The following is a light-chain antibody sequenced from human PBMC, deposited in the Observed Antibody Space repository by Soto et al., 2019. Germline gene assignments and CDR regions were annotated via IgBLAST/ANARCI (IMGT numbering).Light chain of an antibody. CDR2: ENN. Sequence: QSVLTQPPSVSAAPGPKVTITCSGSSSNIGSNWLSWYQQLPGTAPKLLIYENNKRPSGIPDRFSGSKSGTSATLGITGLQTGDEADYYCGTWDSSLSAGVFGPGTKLTVL. CDR3: GTWDSSLSAGV. V-gene: IGLV1-51*02. J-gene: IGLJ1*01. CDR1: SSNIGSNW.